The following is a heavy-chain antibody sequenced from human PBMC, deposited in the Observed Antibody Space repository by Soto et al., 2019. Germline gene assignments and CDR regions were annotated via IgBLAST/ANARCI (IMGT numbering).Heavy chain of an antibody. V-gene: IGHV3-11*06. Sequence: QVQLVESGGGLVEPGGSLRLSCAASGFTFSDYYMSWIRQAPGKGLEWVSYISSSSSYTNYADSVKGRFTISRDNAKNSLYLQMNSLRADDTAVYYCARTYYYDSSGYYYYYYGMDVWGQGTTVTVSS. CDR1: GFTFSDYY. D-gene: IGHD3-22*01. J-gene: IGHJ6*02. CDR2: ISSSSSYT. CDR3: ARTYYYDSSGYYYYYYGMDV.